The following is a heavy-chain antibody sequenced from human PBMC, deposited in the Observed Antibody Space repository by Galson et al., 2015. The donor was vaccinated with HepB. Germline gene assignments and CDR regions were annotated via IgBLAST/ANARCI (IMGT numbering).Heavy chain of an antibody. CDR3: ARELTTGTKYYYYYYTDV. D-gene: IGHD1-1*01. V-gene: IGHV4-59*12. J-gene: IGHJ6*03. CDR2: IYYSGST. Sequence: SETLSLTCTVSGGSISSYYWSWIRQPPGKGLGWIGYIYYSGSTYYNPSLKSRVTISVDTSKNQFSLKLSSVTAADTAVYYCARELTTGTKYYYYYYTDVCGKGTTVTVSS. CDR1: GGSISSYY.